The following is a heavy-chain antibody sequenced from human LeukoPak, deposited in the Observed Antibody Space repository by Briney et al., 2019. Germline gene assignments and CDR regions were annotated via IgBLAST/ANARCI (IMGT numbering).Heavy chain of an antibody. CDR1: GHTFTSYD. Sequence: ASVKVSCKASGHTFTSYDINWVRQATGQGLEWMGWMNPNSGNTGYAQKFQGRVTMTRNTSISTAYMELSSLRSEDTAVYYCARVVSGIYFRAVGYWGQGTLVTVSS. D-gene: IGHD1-26*01. CDR3: ARVVSGIYFRAVGY. J-gene: IGHJ4*02. CDR2: MNPNSGNT. V-gene: IGHV1-8*01.